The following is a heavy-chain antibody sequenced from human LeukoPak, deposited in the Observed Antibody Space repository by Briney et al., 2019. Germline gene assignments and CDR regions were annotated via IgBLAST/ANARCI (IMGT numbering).Heavy chain of an antibody. Sequence: SETLSLTCAVYGGSLSGYYWSWLRQPPGKGVEWIGEINHSGSTNYNPSLKSRVTISVDTSKNQFSLKLSSVTAADTAVYYCAESGVVVRDAFDIWGQGTMVTVSS. CDR3: AESGVVVRDAFDI. V-gene: IGHV4-34*01. D-gene: IGHD3-22*01. J-gene: IGHJ3*02. CDR2: INHSGST. CDR1: GGSLSGYY.